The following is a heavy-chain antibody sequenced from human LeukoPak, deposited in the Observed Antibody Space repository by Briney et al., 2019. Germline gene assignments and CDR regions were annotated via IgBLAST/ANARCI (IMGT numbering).Heavy chain of an antibody. CDR3: ASGGRAASESDFFDY. J-gene: IGHJ4*02. CDR2: INPNSGGT. CDR1: GYTFTSYY. V-gene: IGHV1-2*04. Sequence: ASVKVSCKASGYTFTSYYMHWVRQAPGQGLEWVGWINPNSGGTNYAQKFQGWVTMTRDTSITTAYMELSRLTSDDSAVYYCASGGRAASESDFFDYWGQGTLVTVSS. D-gene: IGHD4-23*01.